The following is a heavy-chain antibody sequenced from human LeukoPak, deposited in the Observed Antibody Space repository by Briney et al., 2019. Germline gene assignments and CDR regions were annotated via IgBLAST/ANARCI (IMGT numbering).Heavy chain of an antibody. CDR3: ARGLGYCSSTSCYFDY. CDR2: IYPGDSDT. V-gene: IGHV5-51*01. J-gene: IGHJ4*02. Sequence: GESLKISCKGSGYSFTSYWIGWVRQMPGKGLEWMGIIYPGDSDTRDSPSFQGQVTISADKSISTAYLQWSSLKASDTAMYYCARGLGYCSSTSCYFDYWGQGTLVTVSS. D-gene: IGHD2-2*01. CDR1: GYSFTSYW.